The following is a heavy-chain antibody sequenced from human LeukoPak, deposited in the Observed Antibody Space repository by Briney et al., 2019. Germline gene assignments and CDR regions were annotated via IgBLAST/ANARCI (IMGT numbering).Heavy chain of an antibody. CDR1: GYTFTSYG. CDR2: ISAYNGNT. J-gene: IGHJ3*02. V-gene: IGHV1-18*04. D-gene: IGHD3-9*01. CDR3: ARERYFDWLLFHHGDAFDI. Sequence: ASVKVSCKASGYTFTSYGISWVRQAPGQGLEWMGWISAYNGNTNYAQKLQGRVTMTTDTSTSTAYMELRSLRSDDTAVYYCARERYFDWLLFHHGDAFDIWGQGTMVTVSS.